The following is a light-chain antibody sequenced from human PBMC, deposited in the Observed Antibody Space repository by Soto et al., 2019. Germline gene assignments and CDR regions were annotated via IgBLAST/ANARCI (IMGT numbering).Light chain of an antibody. CDR1: SSDVGAYNC. CDR3: CSYAGSYTVI. Sequence: QSALTQPRSVSGSPGQSVTISCTGTSSDVGAYNCVSWYQQHPGKAPKLMIYDVSKRPSGVPDRFSASKSGNTASLTISGLQAEDEADYYCCSYAGSYTVIFGGGTKVTVL. CDR2: DVS. V-gene: IGLV2-11*01. J-gene: IGLJ2*01.